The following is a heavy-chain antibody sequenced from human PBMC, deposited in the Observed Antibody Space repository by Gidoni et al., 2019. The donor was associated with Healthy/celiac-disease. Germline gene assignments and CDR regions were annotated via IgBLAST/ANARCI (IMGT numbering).Heavy chain of an antibody. V-gene: IGHV4-39*01. CDR2: IYYSGST. J-gene: IGHJ4*02. Sequence: QLQLQESGPGLVKPSETLSLTCTVSVGSISSSSYYWGWIRQPPGKGLEWIGSIYYSGSTYYNPYLKSRVTISVDTSKNQFSLKLSSVTAADTAVYYCARHIGYCSGGSCLLYYFDYWGQGTLVTVSS. D-gene: IGHD2-15*01. CDR1: VGSISSSSYY. CDR3: ARHIGYCSGGSCLLYYFDY.